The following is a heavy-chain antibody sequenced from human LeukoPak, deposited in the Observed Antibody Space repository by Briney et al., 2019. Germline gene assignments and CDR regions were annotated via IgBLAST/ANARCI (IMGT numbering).Heavy chain of an antibody. V-gene: IGHV4-59*08. CDR2: IYYSGST. Sequence: SETLSLTCTVSGGSISSYYWSWIRQPPGKGLEWIGYIYYSGSTNYNPSLKSRVTISVDTSKSQFSLKLSSVTAADTAVYYCARQAVAVDYWGQGTLVTVSS. J-gene: IGHJ4*02. CDR1: GGSISSYY. CDR3: ARQAVAVDY. D-gene: IGHD6-19*01.